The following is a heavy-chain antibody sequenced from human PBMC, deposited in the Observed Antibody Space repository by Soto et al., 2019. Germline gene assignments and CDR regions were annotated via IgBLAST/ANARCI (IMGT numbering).Heavy chain of an antibody. D-gene: IGHD4-17*01. V-gene: IGHV1-24*01. CDR1: GYTLTELS. CDR3: ATGYGDPYYFDY. Sequence: ASVKVSCKVSGYTLTELSMHWVRQAPGKGLEWMGGFDPEDGETIYAQKFQGRVTMTEDTSTDTAYMELSSLRSEDTAVYYCATGYGDPYYFDYWGQGTLVTVSS. CDR2: FDPEDGET. J-gene: IGHJ4*02.